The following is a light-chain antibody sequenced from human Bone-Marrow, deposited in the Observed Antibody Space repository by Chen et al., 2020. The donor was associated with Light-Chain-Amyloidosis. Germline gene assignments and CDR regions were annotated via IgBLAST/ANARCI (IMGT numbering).Light chain of an antibody. CDR2: RDT. CDR1: DLPTKY. J-gene: IGLJ2*01. Sequence: SYELTQPPSVSVSPGQTARITCSGDDLPTKYAYWYQQKPGQAPVLVIHRDTERPSGISERFSGSRSGTTAPLTISGVPAEDEADYHCQSADSSGTYEVIFGGGTKLTVL. CDR3: QSADSSGTYEVI. V-gene: IGLV3-25*03.